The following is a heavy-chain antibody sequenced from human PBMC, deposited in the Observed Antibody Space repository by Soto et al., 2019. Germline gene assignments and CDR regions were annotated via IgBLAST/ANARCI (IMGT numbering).Heavy chain of an antibody. J-gene: IGHJ4*02. Sequence: QLQLQESGPGLVKPSETLSLTCTVSGGSISSSSYYWGWIRQPPGKGLEWIGSIYYSGSTYYNPSLKSRVTICVDTSKNQFSLKLSAVTAADTAVYYCARQFFYQHCSGGSCSQGFWFYFDYWGQGTLVTVSS. D-gene: IGHD2-15*01. CDR2: IYYSGST. CDR1: GGSISSSSYY. V-gene: IGHV4-39*01. CDR3: ARQFFYQHCSGGSCSQGFWFYFDY.